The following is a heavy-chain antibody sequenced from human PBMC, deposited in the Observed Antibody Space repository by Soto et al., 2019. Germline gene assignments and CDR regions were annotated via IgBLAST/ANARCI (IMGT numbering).Heavy chain of an antibody. CDR3: ARAGTYYYDSSGFWI. J-gene: IGHJ3*01. V-gene: IGHV1-69*13. CDR1: GGTFSSYA. Sequence: SVKVSCKASGGTFSSYAISWVRQAPGQGLEWMGGIIPIFGTANYAQKFQGRVTITADESTSTAYMELSSLRSEDTAVYYCARAGTYYYDSSGFWIWGQGTMVTVSS. D-gene: IGHD3-22*01. CDR2: IIPIFGTA.